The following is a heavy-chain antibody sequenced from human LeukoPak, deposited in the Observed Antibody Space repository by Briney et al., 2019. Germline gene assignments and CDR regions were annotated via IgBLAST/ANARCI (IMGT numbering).Heavy chain of an antibody. CDR3: ARGRYCSSTSCYGSPDWFDP. CDR1: GFTFSSYA. D-gene: IGHD2-2*01. J-gene: IGHJ5*02. V-gene: IGHV3-30-3*01. CDR2: ISYDGSNK. Sequence: GGSLRLSCAASGFTFSSYAMHWVRQAPGRGLEWVAVISYDGSNKYYADSVKGRFTISRDNSKNTLYLQMNSLRAEDTAVYYCARGRYCSSTSCYGSPDWFDPWGQGTLVTVSS.